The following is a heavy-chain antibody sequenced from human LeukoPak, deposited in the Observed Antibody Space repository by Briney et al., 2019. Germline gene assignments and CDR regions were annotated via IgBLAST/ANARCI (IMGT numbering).Heavy chain of an antibody. CDR1: GGAFNNYY. Sequence: SETLSLTCAVYGGAFNNYYWTWIRQPSGKGLEWIGEINHSGSTSNHNPSLKSRVTMSVDTSKNQFSLKLSSVTAADTAVCYCARRPIAAAGRVDYWGQGTLVTVSS. CDR2: INHSGST. V-gene: IGHV4-34*01. D-gene: IGHD6-13*01. J-gene: IGHJ4*02. CDR3: ARRPIAAAGRVDY.